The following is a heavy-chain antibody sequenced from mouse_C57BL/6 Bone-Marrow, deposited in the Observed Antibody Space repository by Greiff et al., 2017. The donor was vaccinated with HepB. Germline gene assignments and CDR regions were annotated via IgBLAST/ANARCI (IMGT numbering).Heavy chain of an antibody. CDR3: ARSYYSNYVYAMDY. D-gene: IGHD2-5*01. CDR1: GFTFSSYA. J-gene: IGHJ4*01. Sequence: EVQLQESGGGLVKPGGSLKLSCAASGFTFSSYAMSWVRQTPEKRLEWVATISDGGSYTYYPDNVKGRFTISRDNAKNNLYLQMSHLKSEDTAMYYCARSYYSNYVYAMDYWGQGTSVTVSS. V-gene: IGHV5-4*01. CDR2: ISDGGSYT.